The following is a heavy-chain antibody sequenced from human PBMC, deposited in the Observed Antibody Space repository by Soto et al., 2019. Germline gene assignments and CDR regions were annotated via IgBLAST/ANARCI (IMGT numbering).Heavy chain of an antibody. CDR1: GASISSYD. CDR3: ARGRDGYNYPNFDY. V-gene: IGHV4-59*01. J-gene: IGHJ4*02. D-gene: IGHD5-12*01. Sequence: SETLSLTCTVSGASISSYDWSWIRRPPGKGLEWIGHISYSGSTNYKPSLKSRVTISVDTSKKQFSLKLTSVTAADTAVYYCARGRDGYNYPNFDYWGQGTLVTVSS. CDR2: ISYSGST.